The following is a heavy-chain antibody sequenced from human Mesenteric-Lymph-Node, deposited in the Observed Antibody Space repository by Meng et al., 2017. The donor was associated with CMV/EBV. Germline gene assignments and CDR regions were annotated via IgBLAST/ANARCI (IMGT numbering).Heavy chain of an antibody. V-gene: IGHV5-51*01. CDR1: GYSFTSYW. D-gene: IGHD2-15*01. CDR2: IYPGDSDT. CDR3: ARVVAATEGAFDI. Sequence: KVSCKGSGYSFTSYWIGWVRQMPGKGLEWMGIIYPGDSDTRYSPSFQGQVTISADKSISTAYLQWSSLKASDTAMYYCARVVAATEGAFDIWGQGTMVTVSS. J-gene: IGHJ3*02.